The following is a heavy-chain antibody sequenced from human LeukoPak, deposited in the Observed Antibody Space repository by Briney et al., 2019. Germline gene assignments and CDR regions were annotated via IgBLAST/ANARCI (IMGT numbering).Heavy chain of an antibody. CDR1: GGTFSSYA. CDR3: ARDRERWTTVTVSGFDY. D-gene: IGHD4-17*01. CDR2: IIPIFGTA. Sequence: GASVKVSCKASGGTFSSYAISWVRQAPGQRLEWMGRIIPIFGTANYAQKFQGRVTITTDESTSTAYMELSSLRSEDTAVYYCARDRERWTTVTVSGFDYWGQGTLVTVSS. J-gene: IGHJ4*02. V-gene: IGHV1-69*05.